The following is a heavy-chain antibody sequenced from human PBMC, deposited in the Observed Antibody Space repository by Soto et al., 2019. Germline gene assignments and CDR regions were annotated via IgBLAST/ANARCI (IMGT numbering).Heavy chain of an antibody. V-gene: IGHV1-3*05. CDR2: INAGNGNT. CDR1: GYTFTSYA. D-gene: IGHD4-17*01. CDR3: ASESYGGEFDY. Sequence: QVQLVQSGAEEKKPGASVKVSCKASGYTFTSYAMHWGRQAPGQRLEWRGWINAGNGNTKYSQKFQGRVTITRDTSASTAYTERSSLRSEDTAVYYCASESYGGEFDYWGQGTLVTVSS. J-gene: IGHJ4*02.